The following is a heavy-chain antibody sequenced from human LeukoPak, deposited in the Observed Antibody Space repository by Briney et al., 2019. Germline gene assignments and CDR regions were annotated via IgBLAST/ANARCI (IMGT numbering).Heavy chain of an antibody. J-gene: IGHJ4*02. V-gene: IGHV3-21*01. CDR1: GFTFSDCD. Sequence: GGSLRLSCTASGFTFSDCDMNWFRQAPGKGLEWVSSISYRTSHIYYADSVKGRFTISRDNAKNSLYLQMDSLRAEDTAVYFCARVGGSWELILWGQGTLVTVS. CDR3: ARVGGSWELIL. CDR2: ISYRTSHI. D-gene: IGHD2-15*01.